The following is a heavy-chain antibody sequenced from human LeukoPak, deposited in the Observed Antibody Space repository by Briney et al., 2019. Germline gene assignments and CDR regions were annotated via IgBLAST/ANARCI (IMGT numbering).Heavy chain of an antibody. CDR1: GFTFSTYV. CDR3: VRGTGY. CDR2: ISSNGDNT. V-gene: IGHV3-64D*06. J-gene: IGHJ4*02. Sequence: RGSLRLSRSVSGFTFSTYVMHWVRQAPGKGLEYVSAISSNGDNTYYADSVKGRFTISRDNSKNTLYLQMSSLRADDTAVYYCVRGTGYWGQGTLVTVSS.